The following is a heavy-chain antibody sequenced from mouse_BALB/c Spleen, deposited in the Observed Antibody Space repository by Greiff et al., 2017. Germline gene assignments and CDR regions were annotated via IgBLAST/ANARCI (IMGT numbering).Heavy chain of an antibody. CDR3: ARQYYGSSKGYAMDY. D-gene: IGHD1-1*01. V-gene: IGHV4-1*02. J-gene: IGHJ4*01. CDR2: INPDSSTI. Sequence: EVQLVESGGGLVQPGGSLKLSCAASGFDFSRYWMSWVRQAPGKGLEWIGEINPDSSTINYTPSLKDKFIISRDNAKNTLYLQMSKVRSEDTALYYCARQYYGSSKGYAMDYWGQGTSVTVSS. CDR1: GFDFSRYW.